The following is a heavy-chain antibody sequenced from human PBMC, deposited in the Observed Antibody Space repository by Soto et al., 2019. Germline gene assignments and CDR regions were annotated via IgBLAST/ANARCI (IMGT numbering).Heavy chain of an antibody. CDR3: AAKKRGYSSGWYR. CDR2: ISSSSSYI. D-gene: IGHD6-19*01. CDR1: GFTFSSYS. Sequence: EVQLVESGGGLVKPGGSLRLSCAASGFTFSSYSMNWVRQAPGKGLEWVSSISSSSSYIYYADTVKGRFTISRDNAKNSLFLQINSLRDDERAVYYCAAKKRGYSSGWYRWGQGTLVTVFS. V-gene: IGHV3-21*01. J-gene: IGHJ4*02.